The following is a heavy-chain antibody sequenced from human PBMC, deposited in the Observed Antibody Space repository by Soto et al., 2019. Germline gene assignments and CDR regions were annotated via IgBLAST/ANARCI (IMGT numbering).Heavy chain of an antibody. CDR2: MYHSGST. J-gene: IGHJ4*02. CDR1: GGSISSRGHS. D-gene: IGHD2-2*01. CDR3: ARVPGY. Sequence: SPTLSITSAVSGGSISSRGHSCSWIRQTPGKGLEWIGYMYHSGSTYYNPSLKSRVTRSRDRSKSRCSLKLSSVTAADTAVYYCARVPGYGGQGILVTVSP. V-gene: IGHV4-30-2*01.